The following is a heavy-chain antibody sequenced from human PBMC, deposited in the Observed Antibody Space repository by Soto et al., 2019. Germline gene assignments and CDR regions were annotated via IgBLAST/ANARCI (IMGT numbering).Heavy chain of an antibody. CDR3: ARDRGSPDSFDS. V-gene: IGHV3-74*01. Sequence: EVQLVESGGGLVQPGESLRLSCATSGFNFRPYWMHWVRQAPGKGLEWISHIGGGGSTTIYADSVKGRFTISRDDAKNTLYLQMNSLRSEDTAVYYCARDRGSPDSFDSGGQGTMVTVSS. J-gene: IGHJ3*01. D-gene: IGHD3-10*01. CDR1: GFNFRPYW. CDR2: IGGGGSTT.